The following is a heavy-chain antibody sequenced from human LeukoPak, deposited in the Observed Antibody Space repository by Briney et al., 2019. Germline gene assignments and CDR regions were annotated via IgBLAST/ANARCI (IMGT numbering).Heavy chain of an antibody. CDR2: INPNSGNR. CDR3: ARGQGGGIPGIAAATGY. J-gene: IGHJ4*02. Sequence: ASVKVSCKASGYTFTSLDINWVRQATGQGLEWMGWINPNSGNRGYAQQFQGRVTITRDTSISTVYMELSSLRSEDTAVYYCARGQGGGIPGIAAATGYWGQGTLVTVSS. D-gene: IGHD6-13*01. CDR1: GYTFTSLD. V-gene: IGHV1-8*01.